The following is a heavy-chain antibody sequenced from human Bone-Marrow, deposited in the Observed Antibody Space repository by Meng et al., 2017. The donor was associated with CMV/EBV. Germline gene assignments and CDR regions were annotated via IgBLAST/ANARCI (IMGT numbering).Heavy chain of an antibody. V-gene: IGHV3-23*01. Sequence: GGSLRLSCAASGFNFSDSAMSWVRQAPGKGLDWVSAISGRGGGTYYASSVKGRFTISRDNSENILYLHMTSLRAEDAAVYYCAKDGGDSGSYYPFFDYWGQGTVVTVSS. CDR2: ISGRGGGT. CDR1: GFNFSDSA. D-gene: IGHD1-26*01. J-gene: IGHJ4*02. CDR3: AKDGGDSGSYYPFFDY.